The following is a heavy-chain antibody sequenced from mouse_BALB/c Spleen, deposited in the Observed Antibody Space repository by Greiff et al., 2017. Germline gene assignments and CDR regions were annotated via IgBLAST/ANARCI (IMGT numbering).Heavy chain of an antibody. V-gene: IGHV5-6-4*01. D-gene: IGHD2-2*01. J-gene: IGHJ2*01. CDR2: ISSGGSYT. CDR1: GFTFSSYT. Sequence: EVKLVESGGGLVKPGGSLKLSCAASGFTFSSYTISWVRQTPEKRLEWVATISSGGSYTYYPDSVKGRFTISRDNAKNTLYLQMSSLKSEDTAMYYCTRGGGYDGGSLDYWGQGTTLTVSS. CDR3: TRGGGYDGGSLDY.